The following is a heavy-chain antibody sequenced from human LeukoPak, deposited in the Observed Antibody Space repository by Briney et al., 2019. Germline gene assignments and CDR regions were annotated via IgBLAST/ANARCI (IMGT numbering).Heavy chain of an antibody. CDR1: GGSISSYY. Sequence: SETLSLTCTVSGGSISSYYWSWMRQPPGKGLEWIGSIYYSGSTYYNPSLKSRVTISVDTSKNQFSLRLSSVTAADTAVYYCARERSMVRGLSWFDPWGQGTLVTVSS. V-gene: IGHV4-59*12. J-gene: IGHJ5*02. D-gene: IGHD3-10*01. CDR2: IYYSGST. CDR3: ARERSMVRGLSWFDP.